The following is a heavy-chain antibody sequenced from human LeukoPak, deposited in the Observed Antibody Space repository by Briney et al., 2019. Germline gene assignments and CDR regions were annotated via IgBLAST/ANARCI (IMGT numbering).Heavy chain of an antibody. J-gene: IGHJ6*03. CDR1: GLTVSSNY. D-gene: IGHD3-10*01. CDR2: IYSGGST. CDR3: ARDRITMVRGARSYYYYYMDV. V-gene: IGHV3-53*01. Sequence: GGSLRLSCAASGLTVSSNYMSWVRQAPGKGLEWVSVIYSGGSTYYADSVKGRFTISRDNSKNTLYLQMNSLRAEDTAVYYCARDRITMVRGARSYYYYYMDVWGKGTTVTVSS.